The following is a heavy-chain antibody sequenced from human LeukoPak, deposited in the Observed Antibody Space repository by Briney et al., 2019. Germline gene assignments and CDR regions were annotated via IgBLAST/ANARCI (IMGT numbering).Heavy chain of an antibody. V-gene: IGHV3-21*01. CDR3: AGDLVLAAVGTGRWFDP. CDR1: GFTFSTYS. CDR2: ISSSSSYI. J-gene: IGHJ5*02. Sequence: PGGSLRLSCAASGFTFSTYSMNWVRQAPGKGLEWVSSISSSSSYIYYADSVKGRFTISRDNAKNSLYLQMDSLRAEDTAVYYCAGDLVLAAVGTGRWFDPWGQGTLVTVSS. D-gene: IGHD6-13*01.